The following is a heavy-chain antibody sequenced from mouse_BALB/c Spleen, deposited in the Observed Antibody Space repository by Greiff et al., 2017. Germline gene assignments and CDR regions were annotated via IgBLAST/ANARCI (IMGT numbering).Heavy chain of an antibody. CDR1: GFTFSSYG. CDR3: ARDDYDCDGAMDY. CDR2: INSNGGST. V-gene: IGHV5-6-3*01. J-gene: IGHJ4*01. D-gene: IGHD2-4*01. Sequence: EVKLVESGGGLVQPGGSLKLSCAASGFTFSSYGMSWVRQTPDKRLELVATINSNGGSTYYPDSVKGRFIISRDNAKNNLYLQMSSLKSEDTAMYYCARDDYDCDGAMDYWGQGTSVTVSS.